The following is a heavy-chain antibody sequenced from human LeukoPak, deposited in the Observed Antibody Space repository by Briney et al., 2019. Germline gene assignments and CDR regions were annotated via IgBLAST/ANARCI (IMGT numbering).Heavy chain of an antibody. CDR3: ARDKSRIAVAGNFDY. V-gene: IGHV1-18*01. D-gene: IGHD6-19*01. Sequence: ASVKVSCKASGGTFSSYAISWVRQAPGQGLEWMGWISAYNGNTNYAQKLQGRVTMTTDTSTSTAYMELRSLRSDDTAVYYCARDKSRIAVAGNFDYWGQGTLVTVSS. CDR2: ISAYNGNT. J-gene: IGHJ4*02. CDR1: GGTFSSYA.